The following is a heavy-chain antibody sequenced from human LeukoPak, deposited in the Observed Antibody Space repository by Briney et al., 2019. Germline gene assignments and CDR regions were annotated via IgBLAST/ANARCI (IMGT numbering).Heavy chain of an antibody. D-gene: IGHD3-16*01. CDR3: VKTMITFGGVIRTDAFDM. V-gene: IGHV3-64D*06. Sequence: GGSLRLSCSASGFTFSGFAMHWVPQAPGKGLEYVSGINNNGGTTYYADSVKARFTISRDNSKNSLFLQMTSLRAEDTAVYFCVKTMITFGGVIRTDAFDMWGQGTLVTVSS. CDR1: GFTFSGFA. CDR2: INNNGGTT. J-gene: IGHJ3*02.